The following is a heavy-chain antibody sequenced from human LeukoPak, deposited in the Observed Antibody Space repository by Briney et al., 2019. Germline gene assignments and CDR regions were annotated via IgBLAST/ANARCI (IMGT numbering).Heavy chain of an antibody. J-gene: IGHJ4*02. Sequence: GGSLRLSCAASGIAFISYAMNWVRQAPGKGLEWVSGISGSGSSTYYADSVKGRFTIPRDNSKNTLFLQMNSLRAEDTAVYYCVKLSYDFWSGSFDYWGQGTLVTVSS. V-gene: IGHV3-23*01. CDR2: ISGSGSST. D-gene: IGHD3-3*01. CDR3: VKLSYDFWSGSFDY. CDR1: GIAFISYA.